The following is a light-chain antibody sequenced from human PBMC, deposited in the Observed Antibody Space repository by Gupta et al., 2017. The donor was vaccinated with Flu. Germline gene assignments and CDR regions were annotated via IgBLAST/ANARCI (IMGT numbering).Light chain of an antibody. CDR1: SSDVGGYSY. Sequence: QSTLTQTASVSGSPAQSITIPCTGTSSDVGGYSYVSWSQQHPGKAPKLMIYEVTDGPSGMSNRFSGSKSGNTFSLTSAELQAEDDAYYFCASYTTTSTCLFGGGTKLTVL. CDR3: ASYTTTSTCL. CDR2: EVT. J-gene: IGLJ3*02. V-gene: IGLV2-14*01.